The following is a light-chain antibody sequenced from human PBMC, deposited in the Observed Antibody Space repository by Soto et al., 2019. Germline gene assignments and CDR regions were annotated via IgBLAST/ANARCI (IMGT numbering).Light chain of an antibody. V-gene: IGKV3-20*01. CDR3: QQYGNSLWT. CDR1: QSVSSNN. Sequence: EIVLTQSPDTLSLSPGERATLSCRASQSVSSNNLVWYQQKVGQAPRLLIYGASSRATGIPDRFSGSGSRTDFTISISRLETEDFAVYYCQQYGNSLWTSGQGTKVEIK. J-gene: IGKJ1*01. CDR2: GAS.